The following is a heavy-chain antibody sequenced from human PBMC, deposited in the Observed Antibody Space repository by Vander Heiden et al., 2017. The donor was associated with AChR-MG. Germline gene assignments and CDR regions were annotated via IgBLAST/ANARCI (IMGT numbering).Heavy chain of an antibody. CDR2: IRSKTYGGTT. CDR1: GFTFRDYA. V-gene: IGHV3-49*03. CDR3: TRSTMTKPSFDY. Sequence: EVHLVESGGGLVQPGRSLRLSCPASGFTFRDYALSCFRQGPGKGLEWVGLIRSKTYGGTTEYAASVRGRITISRDDSKSIAYLEMNSLKTEDTAVYYCTRSTMTKPSFDYWGQGALVTVSS. D-gene: IGHD4-17*01. J-gene: IGHJ4*02.